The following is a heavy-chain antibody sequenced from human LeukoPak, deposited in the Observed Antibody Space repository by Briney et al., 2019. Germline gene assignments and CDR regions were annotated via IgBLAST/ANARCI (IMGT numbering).Heavy chain of an antibody. V-gene: IGHV3-21*04. CDR2: ISSSSSYI. CDR1: GFTFSSYS. J-gene: IGHJ6*02. Sequence: GGSLRLSCAASGFTFSSYSMNWVRQAPGKGLEWVSSISSSSSYIYYADSVKGRFTISRDNAKNSLYLQMNSLRAEDTAVYYCARAESYDFWSGYSDGMDVWGQGTTVTVSS. D-gene: IGHD3-3*01. CDR3: ARAESYDFWSGYSDGMDV.